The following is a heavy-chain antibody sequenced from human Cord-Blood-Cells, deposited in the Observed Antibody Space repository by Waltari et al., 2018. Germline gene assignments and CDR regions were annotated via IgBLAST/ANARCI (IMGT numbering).Heavy chain of an antibody. CDR2: IYWNDDK. D-gene: IGHD1-7*01. Sequence: QITLKESGPTLVKPTQTLTLTCTFSGFSLSTSGVGVGWIRQPPGQALEWLALIYWNDDKRYSPSLKSRLTITKETSKNQVVLTMTNMDPVDTATYYCAHRYNWNYYFDYWGQGTLVTVSS. CDR1: GFSLSTSGVG. CDR3: AHRYNWNYYFDY. J-gene: IGHJ4*02. V-gene: IGHV2-5*01.